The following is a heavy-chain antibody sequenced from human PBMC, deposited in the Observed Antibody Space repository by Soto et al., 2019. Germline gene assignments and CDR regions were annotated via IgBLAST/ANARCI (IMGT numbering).Heavy chain of an antibody. Sequence: SETLSLTCTVSGGSIRSADYCWIWFRQPPGNGLEWIGSIYSSELTYYNPSLQSRVTISVDTSKQQFSLRAEDTAVYYCARDIVATSYYYYGMDVWGQGTTVTVSS. J-gene: IGHJ6*02. D-gene: IGHD5-12*01. CDR3: ARDIVATSYYYYGMDV. CDR2: IYSSELT. V-gene: IGHV4-30-4*02. CDR1: GGSIRSADYC.